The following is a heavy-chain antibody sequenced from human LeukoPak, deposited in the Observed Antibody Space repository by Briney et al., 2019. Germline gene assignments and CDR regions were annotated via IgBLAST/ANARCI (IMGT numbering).Heavy chain of an antibody. CDR3: ARGPSGYHNT. J-gene: IGHJ4*02. CDR2: ISGSGDST. CDR1: GFIFSNHG. D-gene: IGHD5-12*01. V-gene: IGHV3-23*01. Sequence: GGSLRLSCAASGFIFSNHGMNWVRQAPGKGLEWVSTISGSGDSTYYADSVKGRFTISRDNSKNTLYLQMNSLRAEDTAVYYCARGPSGYHNTGGQGTLVTVSS.